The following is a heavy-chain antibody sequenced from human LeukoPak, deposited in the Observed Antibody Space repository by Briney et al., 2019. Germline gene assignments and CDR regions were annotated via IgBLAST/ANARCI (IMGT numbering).Heavy chain of an antibody. J-gene: IGHJ4*02. D-gene: IGHD1-26*01. CDR2: ISTSSSYI. CDR1: GFTFSSYS. CDR3: AREVGPTTAQSTFDY. Sequence: PGGSLRLSCTASGFTFSSYSMNWVRQAPGKGLEWVSSISTSSSYIYYADSVKGRFTISRDNARNSLYLQMNTLRAEDTAVYSCAREVGPTTAQSTFDYWGQGTLVTVSS. V-gene: IGHV3-21*01.